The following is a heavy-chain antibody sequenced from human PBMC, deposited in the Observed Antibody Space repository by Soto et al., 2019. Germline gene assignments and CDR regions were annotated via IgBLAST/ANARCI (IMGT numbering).Heavy chain of an antibody. V-gene: IGHV1-18*01. CDR1: GYTFSSYG. D-gene: IGHD6-13*01. CDR2: INPYNGDT. CDR3: ARSMGGLVYSVDY. J-gene: IGHJ4*02. Sequence: QVQLMQSGAEVKKPGASVRVSCKASGYTFSSYGVNWVRQAPGQGLEWMGRINPYNGDTKFAQRFQGRVTMTTDTSTTTAYMEFTSLRSDDTAVYYCARSMGGLVYSVDYWGQGTLVGVSS.